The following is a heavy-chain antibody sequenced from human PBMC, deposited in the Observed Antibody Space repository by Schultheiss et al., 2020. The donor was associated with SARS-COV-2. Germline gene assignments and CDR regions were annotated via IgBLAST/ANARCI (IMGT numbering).Heavy chain of an antibody. Sequence: SGPTLVKPTQTLTLTCTFSGFSLSTSGMCVSWIRQPPGKALEWLAHIFSNDEKSYSTSLKSRLTISKDTSKSQVVLTMTNMDPVDTATYYCARKTSSGWYFDYWGQGTLVTVPQ. V-gene: IGHV2-26*01. CDR3: ARKTSSGWYFDY. CDR2: IFSNDEK. J-gene: IGHJ4*02. CDR1: GFSLSTSGMC. D-gene: IGHD6-19*01.